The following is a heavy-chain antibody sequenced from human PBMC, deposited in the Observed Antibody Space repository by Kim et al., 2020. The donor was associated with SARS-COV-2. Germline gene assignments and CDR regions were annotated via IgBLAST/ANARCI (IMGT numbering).Heavy chain of an antibody. Sequence: SLKSRVTISVDTSKSQFSLKLSSVTAADTAVYYCTSYYYGSGSPHYGMDVWGQGTTVTVSS. CDR3: TSYYYGSGSPHYGMDV. V-gene: IGHV4-39*07. J-gene: IGHJ6*02. D-gene: IGHD3-10*01.